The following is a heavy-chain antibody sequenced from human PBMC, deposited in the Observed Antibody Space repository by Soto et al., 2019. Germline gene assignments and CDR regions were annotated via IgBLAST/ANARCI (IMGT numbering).Heavy chain of an antibody. Sequence: VKVCCKDSCYAFTSYDINWLQQSTGQGLEWMGWMNPNSGNTGYAQKFQGRVTMTRNTSISTAYMELSSLRSEDTAVYYCARGSHHDFWSGYFYGMDVWGQGTTVTVSS. CDR3: ARGSHHDFWSGYFYGMDV. CDR2: MNPNSGNT. D-gene: IGHD3-3*01. CDR1: CYAFTSYD. V-gene: IGHV1-8*01. J-gene: IGHJ6*01.